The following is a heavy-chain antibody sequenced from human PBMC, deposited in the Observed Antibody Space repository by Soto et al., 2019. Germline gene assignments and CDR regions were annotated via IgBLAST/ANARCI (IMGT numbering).Heavy chain of an antibody. CDR3: AKDRRERGSYYYGMDV. CDR1: LFTFSSYA. Sequence: PVWSLRLSWSASLFTFSSYAMSWVLHTPFKGLELFSAISGSGGSTYYADSVKGRFTISRDNSKNTLYLQMNSLRAEDTAVYYCAKDRRERGSYYYGMDVWGQGTTVTVSS. V-gene: IGHV3-23*01. CDR2: ISGSGGST. D-gene: IGHD3-16*01. J-gene: IGHJ6*02.